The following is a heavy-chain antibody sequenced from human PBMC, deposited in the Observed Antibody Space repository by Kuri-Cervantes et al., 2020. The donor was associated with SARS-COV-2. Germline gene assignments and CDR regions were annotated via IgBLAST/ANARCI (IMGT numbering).Heavy chain of an antibody. CDR2: IYYSGST. CDR1: GGSISSSSYY. V-gene: IGHV4-39*01. Sequence: GSLRLSCTVSGGSISSSSYYWGWIRQPPGKGLEWIGSIYYSGSTYYNPSLKSRVTISVDTSKNQFSLKPSSVTAADTAVYSCARQHLGYYMDVWGKGTTVTVSS. J-gene: IGHJ6*03. CDR3: ARQHLGYYMDV.